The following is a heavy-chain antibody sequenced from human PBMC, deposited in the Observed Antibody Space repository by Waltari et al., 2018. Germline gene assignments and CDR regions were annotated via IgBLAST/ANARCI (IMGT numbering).Heavy chain of an antibody. CDR3: ARGPLRFLEWLPSYYYYYYMDV. D-gene: IGHD3-3*01. Sequence: QVQLQQWGAGLLTPSETLSLTCAVYGGSFSGYYWSWIRQPPGKGLAWIGELNHSGSTNYNPSLKSRVTISVDTSKNQVSLKLSSVTASDTAVYDCARGPLRFLEWLPSYYYYYYMDVWGKGTTVTVSS. J-gene: IGHJ6*03. V-gene: IGHV4-34*01. CDR1: GGSFSGYY. CDR2: LNHSGST.